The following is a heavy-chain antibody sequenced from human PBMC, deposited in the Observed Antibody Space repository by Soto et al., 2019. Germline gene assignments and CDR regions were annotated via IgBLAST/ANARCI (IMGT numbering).Heavy chain of an antibody. Sequence: ASVKVSCKASGYTFTSYGISWVRQAPGQGLEWMGWISAYNGNTNYAQKLQGRVTMTTDTSTSTAYMELRSLRSDDTAVYYCASRSTDPSYYYYGMDVWGQGTTVTVS. CDR1: GYTFTSYG. J-gene: IGHJ6*02. V-gene: IGHV1-18*01. D-gene: IGHD2-2*01. CDR3: ASRSTDPSYYYYGMDV. CDR2: ISAYNGNT.